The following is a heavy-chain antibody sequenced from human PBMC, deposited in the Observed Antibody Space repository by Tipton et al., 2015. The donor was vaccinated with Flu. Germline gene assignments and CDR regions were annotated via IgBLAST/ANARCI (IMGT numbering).Heavy chain of an antibody. J-gene: IGHJ4*02. V-gene: IGHV4-4*02. Sequence: LVQPSGTLSLTCSVSNGSTSTNWWSWVRQPPGKGLEWIGESHGSGNSHYNPSLKSRVSISVDKSKNQFSLRVTSLTAADTAIYFCVRHGDGYYFDSWGQGVLVTASS. CDR3: VRHGDGYYFDS. CDR2: SHGSGNS. CDR1: NGSTSTNW. D-gene: IGHD2-15*01.